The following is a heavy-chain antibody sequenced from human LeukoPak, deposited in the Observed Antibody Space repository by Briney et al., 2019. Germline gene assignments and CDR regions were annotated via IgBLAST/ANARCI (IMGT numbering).Heavy chain of an antibody. CDR2: IKQDGSEK. Sequence: GGSLRLSCSASGFIFSNYWMSWVRQAPGKGLEWVANIKQDGSEKYYVDSVKGRFTISRDNAKNSLYLQMNSLRAEDTAVYYCAKEYSSDWYYFDYWGQGTLVTVS. J-gene: IGHJ4*02. CDR1: GFIFSNYW. D-gene: IGHD6-19*01. CDR3: AKEYSSDWYYFDY. V-gene: IGHV3-7*05.